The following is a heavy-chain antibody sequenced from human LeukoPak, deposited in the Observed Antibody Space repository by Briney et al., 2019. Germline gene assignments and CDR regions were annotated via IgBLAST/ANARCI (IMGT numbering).Heavy chain of an antibody. Sequence: PGGSLRLSCAASGFTFSSYSMNWVRQAPGKGLEWVSAISGSGGSTYYADSVKGRFTISRDNSKNTLYLQMNSLRAEDTAVYYCAKGNEWELLRYFDYWGQGTLVTVSS. J-gene: IGHJ4*02. CDR1: GFTFSSYS. CDR2: ISGSGGST. V-gene: IGHV3-23*01. D-gene: IGHD1-26*01. CDR3: AKGNEWELLRYFDY.